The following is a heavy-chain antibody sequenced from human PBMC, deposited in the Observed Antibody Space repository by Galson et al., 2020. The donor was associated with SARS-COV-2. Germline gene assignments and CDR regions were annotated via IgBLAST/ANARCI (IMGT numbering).Heavy chain of an antibody. CDR3: ARSYYESGPGPVDP. CDR1: GFSLSTSGVG. J-gene: IGHJ5*02. V-gene: IGHV2-5*02. CDR2: IYWDDDK. D-gene: IGHD3-22*01. Sequence: SGPTLVKPTQTLTLTCTFSGFSLSTSGVGVGWIRQPPGKALELLALIYWDDDKRYNPSLKSRLTITKDTSKNQVVITMTNMDPVDTGTYYCARSYYESGPGPVDPGGQGTLVTVSS.